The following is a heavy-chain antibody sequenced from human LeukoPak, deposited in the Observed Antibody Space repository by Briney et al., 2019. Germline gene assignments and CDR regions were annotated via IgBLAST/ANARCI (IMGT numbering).Heavy chain of an antibody. Sequence: ASVKVSCKASGYTFTSYYMHWVRQAPGQGLEWMGIINPSGGSTSYAQKFQGRVTITADESTSTAYMELSSLRSEDTAVYYCARSRDSGFDYWGQGTLVTVSS. D-gene: IGHD1-26*01. CDR2: INPSGGST. CDR3: ARSRDSGFDY. J-gene: IGHJ4*02. CDR1: GYTFTSYY. V-gene: IGHV1-46*01.